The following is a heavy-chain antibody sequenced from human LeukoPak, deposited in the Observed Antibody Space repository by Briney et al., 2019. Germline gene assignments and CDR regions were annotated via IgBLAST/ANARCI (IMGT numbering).Heavy chain of an antibody. CDR1: GYSFSSHW. CDR3: ARQWGRGSGSYLAY. D-gene: IGHD3-10*01. CDR2: IYPGDSDT. Sequence: GESLKISCKGSGYSFSSHWIAWVRQMPGKGLEWMGVIYPGDSDTTYSPSFQGQVTISVDKSISTAYLRWGSLRASDTAMYYCARQWGRGSGSYLAYWGQGTVVTVSS. J-gene: IGHJ4*02. V-gene: IGHV5-51*01.